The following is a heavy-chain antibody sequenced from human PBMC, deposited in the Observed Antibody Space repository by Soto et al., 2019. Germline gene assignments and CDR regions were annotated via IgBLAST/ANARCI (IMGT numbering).Heavy chain of an antibody. Sequence: SETLSLTCTVSGGSISSYYWSWIRQPPGKGLEWIGYIYYSGSTNYNPSLKSRVTISVDTSKNQFSLKLSSVTAADTAVYYCAYGSGSYYFLDYWGQGTLVTVSS. CDR1: GGSISSYY. CDR3: AYGSGSYYFLDY. V-gene: IGHV4-59*01. CDR2: IYYSGST. D-gene: IGHD3-10*01. J-gene: IGHJ4*02.